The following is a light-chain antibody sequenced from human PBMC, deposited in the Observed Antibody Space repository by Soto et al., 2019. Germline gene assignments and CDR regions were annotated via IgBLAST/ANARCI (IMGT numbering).Light chain of an antibody. V-gene: IGKV1-39*01. Sequence: DIQMTQSPSSLSASVRDRVTITCRASQSVSNHLNWYQQKPGKAPKLLLYASSSLQSGVPSRFSGSGSGTDFTLTISSLEAEDFAAYYGRQRHSNIQDLTVGGGTKVEIK. CDR3: RQRHSNIQDLT. CDR2: ASS. CDR1: QSVSNH. J-gene: IGKJ4*01.